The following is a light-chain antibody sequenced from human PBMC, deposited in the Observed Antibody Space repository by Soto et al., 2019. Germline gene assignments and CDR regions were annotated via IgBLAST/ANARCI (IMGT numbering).Light chain of an antibody. Sequence: EIVLTQSPLTLALSTGEKATLSCRASQSVATYLAWYQQRPGQAPRLLIYDASHRATGIPARFSGSGSGTDFTLTISSLEPEDFAVYYCQHRTDWPHICTFGPGTKVEIK. CDR1: QSVATY. CDR3: QHRTDWPHICT. J-gene: IGKJ2*02. CDR2: DAS. V-gene: IGKV3-11*01.